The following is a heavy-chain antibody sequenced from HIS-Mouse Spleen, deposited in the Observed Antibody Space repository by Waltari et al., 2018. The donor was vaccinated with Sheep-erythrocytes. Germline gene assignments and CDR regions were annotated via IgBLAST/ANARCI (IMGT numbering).Heavy chain of an antibody. CDR2: ISWDGGST. CDR3: AKDLTLVGAHYYYYYGMDV. Sequence: EVQLVESGGVVVQPGGSLRLSCAASGFTFADYAMRWVRQAPGKGLEWVSLISWDGGSTYYADSVKGRFTISRDNSKNSLYLQMNSLRAEDTALYYCAKDLTLVGAHYYYYYGMDVWGQGTTVTVSS. CDR1: GFTFADYA. D-gene: IGHD1-26*01. V-gene: IGHV3-43D*03. J-gene: IGHJ6*02.